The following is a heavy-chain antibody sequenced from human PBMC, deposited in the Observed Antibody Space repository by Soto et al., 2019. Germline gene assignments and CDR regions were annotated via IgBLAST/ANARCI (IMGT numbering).Heavy chain of an antibody. CDR1: GFTFSSFA. CDR2: LSGSGGST. Sequence: GGSLRLSCAASGFTFSSFAMSWVRQAPGKGLEWVSGLSGSGGSTYYADSVRGRFTISRDNSKNTLYLQMNNLAGGDTAVYYCAKDKKHWDVWSAESSYGMDVWGQGTTVTVSS. J-gene: IGHJ6*02. V-gene: IGHV3-23*01. CDR3: AKDKKHWDVWSAESSYGMDV. D-gene: IGHD3-3*01.